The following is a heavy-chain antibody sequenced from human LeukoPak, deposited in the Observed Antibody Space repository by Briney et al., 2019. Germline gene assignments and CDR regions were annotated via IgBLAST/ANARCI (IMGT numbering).Heavy chain of an antibody. J-gene: IGHJ4*02. CDR3: ARDRGYSYGYCDY. D-gene: IGHD5-18*01. CDR1: GGSISSGYW. V-gene: IGHV4-4*02. CDR2: IHHTGST. Sequence: SGTLSLTCAVYGGSISSGYWWNWVRQPPGKGLEWIGEIHHTGSTNYNPSFKSRVTISLDKSKNQLSLKVNSVTAADTAVYYCARDRGYSYGYCDYWGQGTLVTVSS.